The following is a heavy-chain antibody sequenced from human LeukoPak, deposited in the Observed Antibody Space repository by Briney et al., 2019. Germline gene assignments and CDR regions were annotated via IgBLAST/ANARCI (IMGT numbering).Heavy chain of an antibody. D-gene: IGHD3-22*01. CDR1: GGTFSGYT. V-gene: IGHV1-69*02. Sequence: ASVKVSCTASGGTFSGYTISWVRQAPGQGLEWMGRIIPILGIANYAQKFQGRVTITADKSTSTAYMELSSLRSEDTAVYYCARGPYYDSSGYVLDYWGQGTLVTVSS. CDR3: ARGPYYDSSGYVLDY. CDR2: IIPILGIA. J-gene: IGHJ4*02.